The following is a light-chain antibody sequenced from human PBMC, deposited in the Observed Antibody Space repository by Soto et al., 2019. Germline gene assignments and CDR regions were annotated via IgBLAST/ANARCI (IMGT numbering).Light chain of an antibody. CDR3: HQYNKWPYT. J-gene: IGKJ3*01. Sequence: EVVMTQSPGTLSVSPGERATLSCRASQSVSGDLAWYQHKPGQAPRLLIYAASTRATGIPARFSGSGSRTDFTLPIGSLQSEDFAIYYCHQYNKWPYTFGPGTKVDI. CDR1: QSVSGD. V-gene: IGKV3-15*01. CDR2: AAS.